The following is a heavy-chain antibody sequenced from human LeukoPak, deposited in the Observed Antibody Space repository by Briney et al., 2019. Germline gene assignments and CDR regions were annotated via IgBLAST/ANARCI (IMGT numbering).Heavy chain of an antibody. V-gene: IGHV1-69*13. Sequence: SVKVSCKASGGTFSSYAISWVRQAPGQGLEWMGGIIPIFGTANYAQKFQGRVTITADESTSTAYMELSSLRSEDTAVYYCAREAQDTAMVPDYYFDYWGQGTLVTVSS. CDR2: IIPIFGTA. J-gene: IGHJ4*02. CDR1: GGTFSSYA. CDR3: AREAQDTAMVPDYYFDY. D-gene: IGHD5-18*01.